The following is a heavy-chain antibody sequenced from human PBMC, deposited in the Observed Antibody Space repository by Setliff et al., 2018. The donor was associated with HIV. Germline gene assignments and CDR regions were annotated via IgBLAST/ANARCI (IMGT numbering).Heavy chain of an antibody. V-gene: IGHV1-3*04. D-gene: IGHD6-13*01. CDR3: ARDDVAAPGSHHDY. CDR1: GYTFTDYV. CDR2: IITGNGDT. J-gene: IGHJ4*02. Sequence: EASVKVSCKASGYTFTDYVIHWVRQAPGQRPEWMAWIITGNGDTHYSQKFRDRVTVTRDTSANTAFMELNTLTSEDTAVYYCARDDVAAPGSHHDYWGQGTLVTVSS.